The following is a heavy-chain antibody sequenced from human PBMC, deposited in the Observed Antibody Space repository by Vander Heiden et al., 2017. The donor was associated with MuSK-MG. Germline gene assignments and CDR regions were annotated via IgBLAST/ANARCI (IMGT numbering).Heavy chain of an antibody. J-gene: IGHJ5*02. CDR2: IYYSGST. CDR3: ARGPIVVVPAAMSWFDP. V-gene: IGHV4-59*01. D-gene: IGHD2-2*01. CDR1: GGPISSYY. Sequence: QVQLQESGPGLVKPSETPSLTCTVSGGPISSYYWSWIRQPPGKGLEWIGYIYYSGSTNYNPSLKSRVTISVDTSKNQFSLKLSSVTAADTAVYYCARGPIVVVPAAMSWFDPWGEGTLVTVSS.